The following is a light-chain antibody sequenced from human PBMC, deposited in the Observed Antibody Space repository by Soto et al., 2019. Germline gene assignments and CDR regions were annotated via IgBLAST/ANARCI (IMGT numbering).Light chain of an antibody. V-gene: IGKV1-39*01. CDR1: QSVFNY. CDR3: QQGYRNPIT. J-gene: IGKJ5*01. CDR2: TAS. Sequence: DIQMTQSPSSLSASVGDRVTITCRASQSVFNYLHWYQQKPGRAPKPLIYTASTLYSGVPSRFIGSGSGTDFTLTISSLQPEDFATYYCQQGYRNPITFGQGTRLEIK.